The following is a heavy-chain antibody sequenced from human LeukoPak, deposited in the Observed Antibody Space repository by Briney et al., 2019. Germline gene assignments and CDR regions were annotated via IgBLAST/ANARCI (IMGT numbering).Heavy chain of an antibody. CDR2: ISSSSSYI. D-gene: IGHD1-1*01. CDR3: ARAGTTGTFGPVVVN. CDR1: GFTFSSNV. J-gene: IGHJ4*02. Sequence: PGGSLRLSCAASGFTFSSNVMNWVRQAPGKGLEWVSSISSSSSYIYYADSVKGRFTISRDNDKNSLYLQLNSLRAEDTAVYYCARAGTTGTFGPVVVNWGQGTPVTVSS. V-gene: IGHV3-21*04.